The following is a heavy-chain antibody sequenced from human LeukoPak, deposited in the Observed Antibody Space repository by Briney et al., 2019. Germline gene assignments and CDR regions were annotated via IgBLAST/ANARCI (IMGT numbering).Heavy chain of an antibody. CDR1: GDSFSSHY. CDR3: ARDPTSVTKGLDI. Sequence: SETLSLNCTVSGDSFSSHYWSWVRQPPGRGLEWIGYVSYIGSTNYNPSLKSRVTISVATSKNQFSLKLSSVTAADTAVYYCARDPTSVTKGLDIWGQGTMVTVSS. J-gene: IGHJ3*02. D-gene: IGHD4-17*01. CDR2: VSYIGST. V-gene: IGHV4-59*11.